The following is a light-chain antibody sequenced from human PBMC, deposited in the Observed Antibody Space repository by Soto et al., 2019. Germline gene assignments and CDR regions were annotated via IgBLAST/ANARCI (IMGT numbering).Light chain of an antibody. J-gene: IGKJ3*01. CDR2: GAS. Sequence: DIVMTQSPATLSVSPGERATLSCRASQSIGNNLAWYHQIPGQAPRLLIYGASTRATGIPARFSGSGSGTEFTLTISSLQSEDFAVYYCQQYDNWPRTFGPGTKVNIK. CDR1: QSIGNN. V-gene: IGKV3-15*01. CDR3: QQYDNWPRT.